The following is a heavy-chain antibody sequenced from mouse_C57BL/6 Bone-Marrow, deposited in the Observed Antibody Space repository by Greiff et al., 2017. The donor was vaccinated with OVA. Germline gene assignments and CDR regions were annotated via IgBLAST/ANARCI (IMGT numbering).Heavy chain of an antibody. V-gene: IGHV1-54*01. Sequence: QVQLQQSGAELVRPGTSVKVSCKASGYAFTNYLIEWVKQRPGQGLEWIGVINPGSGGTNYNEKFKGKATLTADKSSSTAYMQLSSLTSEDSAVYFCARQGTFYSGFDYWGQGTTLTVSS. J-gene: IGHJ2*01. CDR1: GYAFTNYL. CDR3: ARQGTFYSGFDY. D-gene: IGHD2-12*01. CDR2: INPGSGGT.